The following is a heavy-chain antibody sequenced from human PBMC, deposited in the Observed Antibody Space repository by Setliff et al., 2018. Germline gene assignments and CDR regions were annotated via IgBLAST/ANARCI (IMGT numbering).Heavy chain of an antibody. Sequence: GGSLRLSCAASGFTFSSYAMSWVRQAPGKGLNWVSAVSGGGDTTFYAASVKGRFTISRDNSKNTVYLQMNSLRAEDTALYYCVKSPVAYCSGAVCYPFDYWGQGTLVTVSS. CDR1: GFTFSSYA. J-gene: IGHJ4*02. CDR3: VKSPVAYCSGAVCYPFDY. CDR2: VSGGGDTT. D-gene: IGHD2-8*02. V-gene: IGHV3-23*01.